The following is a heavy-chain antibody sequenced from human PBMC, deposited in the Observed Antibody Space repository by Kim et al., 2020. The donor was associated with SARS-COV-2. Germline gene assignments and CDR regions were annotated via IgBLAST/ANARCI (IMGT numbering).Heavy chain of an antibody. CDR3: AKARQVEF. CDR2: ITPSGATK. CDR1: GFTFSSYM. J-gene: IGHJ4*02. V-gene: IGHV3-23*01. D-gene: IGHD6-25*01. Sequence: GGSLRLSCAASGFTFSSYMMTWVRQAPGKGLEWVSGITPSGATKYYADSVKGRFTISRDNSKNTLYLQMNSLRAEDTAVYYCAKARQVEFWGQGALVTVSS.